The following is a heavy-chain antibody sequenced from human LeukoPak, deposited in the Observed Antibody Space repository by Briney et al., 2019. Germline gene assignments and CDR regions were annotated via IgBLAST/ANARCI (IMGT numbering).Heavy chain of an antibody. D-gene: IGHD2-2*01. CDR3: ARAAKVPAAMSYYYYYYMDV. Sequence: SETLSLTCAVSGGSISSSNWWSWVRQPPGKGLEWIGEIYHSGSTNYNPSLKSRVTISVDKSKNQFSLKLSSVTAADTAVYYCARAAKVPAAMSYYYYYYMDVWGKGTTVTISS. CDR1: GGSISSSNW. J-gene: IGHJ6*03. CDR2: IYHSGST. V-gene: IGHV4-4*02.